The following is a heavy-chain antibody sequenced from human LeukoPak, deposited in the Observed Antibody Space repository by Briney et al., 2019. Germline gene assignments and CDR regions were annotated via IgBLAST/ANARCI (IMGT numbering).Heavy chain of an antibody. J-gene: IGHJ4*02. Sequence: GGPLRLSCAASGFTFSTYSMNWVRQAPGKGLEWVSSISRSSSYIYYADSVKGRFTISRDNAKNSLYLQMSSLRAEDTAVYYCARDFGDYAWGQGSLVTVSS. D-gene: IGHD4-17*01. CDR1: GFTFSTYS. CDR3: ARDFGDYA. CDR2: ISRSSSYI. V-gene: IGHV3-21*01.